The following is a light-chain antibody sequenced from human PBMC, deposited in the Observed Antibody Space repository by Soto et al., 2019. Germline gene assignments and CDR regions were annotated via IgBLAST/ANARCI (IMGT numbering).Light chain of an antibody. Sequence: QAVVTQPPSVSGAPGQRVTISCTGSSSNIGAGYGVHWYQQLPGAAPKLLIYGNTNRPSGVPDRISGSQSGTSASLAITGLQAEDEADYYCQTADTSLSVVFGGGTKLTV. CDR2: GNT. J-gene: IGLJ2*01. V-gene: IGLV1-40*01. CDR3: QTADTSLSVV. CDR1: SSNIGAGYG.